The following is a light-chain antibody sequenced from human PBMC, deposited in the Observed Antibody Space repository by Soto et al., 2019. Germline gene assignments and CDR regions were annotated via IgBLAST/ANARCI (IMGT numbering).Light chain of an antibody. V-gene: IGLV1-47*01. CDR2: RNN. CDR3: AAWDDSLSGVV. Sequence: QSVLTQPPSASGTPGQRVTISCSGSSSNIGSNYVYWYQQLPGTAPKLLIYRNNQRPSGVPDRFSGSKFGTSASPAISGLRSEDEADYYCAAWDDSLSGVVFGGGTKLTVL. J-gene: IGLJ2*01. CDR1: SSNIGSNY.